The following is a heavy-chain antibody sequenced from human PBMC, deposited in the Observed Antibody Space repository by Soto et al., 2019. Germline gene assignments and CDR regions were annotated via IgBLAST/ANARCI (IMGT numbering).Heavy chain of an antibody. J-gene: IGHJ3*02. CDR2: MSYNQNNK. CDR3: ARIDRELRELLNVFDI. CDR1: GFTFSRYS. Sequence: QVQLVESGGGVVQPGTSLRLSCAASGFTFSRYSIHWVRQAPGKGLEWVAAMSYNQNNKYYADSVKGRFTISKDNSESTVFLQMNSLRAEDTAVYYCARIDRELRELLNVFDIWGHETMVTVSS. D-gene: IGHD1-7*01. V-gene: IGHV3-30*04.